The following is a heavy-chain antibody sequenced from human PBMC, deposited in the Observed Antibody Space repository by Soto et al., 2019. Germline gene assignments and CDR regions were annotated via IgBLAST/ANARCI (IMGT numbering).Heavy chain of an antibody. Sequence: GGSLRLSCAASGFTFSSYAMHWVRQAPGKGLEWVAVISYDGSNKYYADSVKGRFTISRDNSKNTLYLQMNSLRAEDTAVYYCARGNGAARSEYYFDYWGQGTLVTVSS. CDR3: ARGNGAARSEYYFDY. CDR2: ISYDGSNK. CDR1: GFTFSSYA. D-gene: IGHD6-6*01. V-gene: IGHV3-30-3*01. J-gene: IGHJ4*02.